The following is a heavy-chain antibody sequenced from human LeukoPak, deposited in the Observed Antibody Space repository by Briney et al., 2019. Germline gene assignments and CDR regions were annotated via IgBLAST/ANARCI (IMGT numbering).Heavy chain of an antibody. V-gene: IGHV3-74*01. CDR2: INTDGSSA. Sequence: GGSLRLSCAASGFTFSSYLMHWVRQAPGKGLVWVSRINTDGSSASYADSVKGRFTISRDNAKNTLFLQMNTLRAEDTAVYYCAKGRVAAAGTWGYFDYWGQGTLVTVSS. J-gene: IGHJ4*02. CDR3: AKGRVAAAGTWGYFDY. CDR1: GFTFSSYL. D-gene: IGHD6-13*01.